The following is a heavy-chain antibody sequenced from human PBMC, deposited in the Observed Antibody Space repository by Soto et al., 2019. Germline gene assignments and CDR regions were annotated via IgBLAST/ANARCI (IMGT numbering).Heavy chain of an antibody. CDR2: IYYSGST. CDR1: GGSISRGGYY. CDR3: ARDKHSGSYFYGPPYNWSDP. J-gene: IGHJ5*02. D-gene: IGHD3-22*01. V-gene: IGHV4-31*03. Sequence: SETLSLTCTVSGGSISRGGYYWTWIRQHPGKGLEWIGCIYYSGSTYYNPSLKSRVTISLDTSKNQFSLKLSSVTAADTAIYYCARDKHSGSYFYGPPYNWSDPWGQGTLVTVSS.